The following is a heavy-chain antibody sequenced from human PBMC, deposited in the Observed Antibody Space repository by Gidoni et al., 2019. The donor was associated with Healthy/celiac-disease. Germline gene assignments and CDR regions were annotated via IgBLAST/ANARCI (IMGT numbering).Heavy chain of an antibody. CDR2: IYYSGST. J-gene: IGHJ4*02. Sequence: QLQLQESGPGLVKPSETLSLTCTVSGGSISSSSYYWGWIRQPPGKGLEWIGSIYYSGSTYYNPSLKSRVTISVDTSKNQFSLKLSSVTAADTAVYYCARHESGYSYGYFYFDYWGQGTLVTVSS. D-gene: IGHD5-18*01. V-gene: IGHV4-39*01. CDR3: ARHESGYSYGYFYFDY. CDR1: GGSISSSSYY.